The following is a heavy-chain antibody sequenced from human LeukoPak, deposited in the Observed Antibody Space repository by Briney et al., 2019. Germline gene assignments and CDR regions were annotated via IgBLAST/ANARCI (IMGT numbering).Heavy chain of an antibody. Sequence: GGSLRLSCAASGFTFRSYPMTWVRQPPGKGLEWVSSIGGRRTYTYYADSVKGRFTISRDNAKNSLDLQMNNLRAEDTAVYYCARGDDCGDRNYLDSWGQGTLVTVSS. CDR2: IGGRRTYT. D-gene: IGHD4-17*01. J-gene: IGHJ4*02. CDR3: ARGDDCGDRNYLDS. V-gene: IGHV3-21*06. CDR1: GFTFRSYP.